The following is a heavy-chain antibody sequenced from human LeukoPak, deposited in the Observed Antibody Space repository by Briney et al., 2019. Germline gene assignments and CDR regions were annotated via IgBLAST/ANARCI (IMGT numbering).Heavy chain of an antibody. J-gene: IGHJ4*02. CDR3: ARDNWNDGPIDY. V-gene: IGHV4-34*01. D-gene: IGHD1-1*01. CDR2: INHSGST. CDR1: GGSFSGYY. Sequence: SETLSLTCAVYGGSFSGYYWSWIRQPPGKGLEWIGEINHSGSTNYNPSLKSRVTISVDTSKTQFSLKLSSVTAADTAVYYCARDNWNDGPIDYWGQGTLVTVSS.